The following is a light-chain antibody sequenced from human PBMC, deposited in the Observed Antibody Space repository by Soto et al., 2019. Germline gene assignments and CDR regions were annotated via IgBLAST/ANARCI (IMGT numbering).Light chain of an antibody. J-gene: IGLJ1*01. Sequence: QSALTQPASVSGSPGQSITISCTGTSSDVGGYNYVSWYQQHPGKAPKLMIYEVSNRPSGVSNRFSGSKSGNTASLTISGLQAEDEADYYCSSYTSSSTPLVFXTGTKGTVL. CDR1: SSDVGGYNY. V-gene: IGLV2-14*01. CDR3: SSYTSSSTPLV. CDR2: EVS.